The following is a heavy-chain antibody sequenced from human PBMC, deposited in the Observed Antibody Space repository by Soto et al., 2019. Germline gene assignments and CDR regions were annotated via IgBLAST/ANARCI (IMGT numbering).Heavy chain of an antibody. CDR1: GFTFDDYA. CDR2: ISGSGGST. D-gene: IGHD3-3*01. Sequence: GGSLRLSCAASGFTFDDYAMSWVRQAPGKGLEWVSAISGSGGSTYYADSVKGRFTISRDNSKNTLYLQMNSLRAEDTAVYYCAKARLMSAVIIPFDYWGQGTLVTVSS. CDR3: AKARLMSAVIIPFDY. J-gene: IGHJ4*02. V-gene: IGHV3-23*01.